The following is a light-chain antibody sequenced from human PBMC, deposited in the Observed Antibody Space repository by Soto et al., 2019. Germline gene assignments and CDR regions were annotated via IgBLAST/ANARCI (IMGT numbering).Light chain of an antibody. CDR2: DVV. CDR1: SSDVGGFNS. V-gene: IGLV2-14*03. CDR3: SSYTSTMTNV. J-gene: IGLJ1*01. Sequence: SVLTQPASLSGSPGQSITISRTGTSSDVGGFNSVSWYQLRPGTAPKLILYDVVDRPSGVSYRFSGSKSGNTASLTISGLQAADEADYFCSSYTSTMTNVFGSGXKVTGL.